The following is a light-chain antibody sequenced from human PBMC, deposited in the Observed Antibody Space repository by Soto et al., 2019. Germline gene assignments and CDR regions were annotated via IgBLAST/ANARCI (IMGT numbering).Light chain of an antibody. CDR2: KAS. Sequence: DFQMTQSPSTLSASVGDRVTITCRASQSITSWLAWYQQKPGKAPKLLIHKASSLESGVPSRFSGSGSGTEFTLTISSLQPDDFATYYCQHYNTYPWTFGQGTKVDIK. V-gene: IGKV1-5*03. CDR1: QSITSW. J-gene: IGKJ1*01. CDR3: QHYNTYPWT.